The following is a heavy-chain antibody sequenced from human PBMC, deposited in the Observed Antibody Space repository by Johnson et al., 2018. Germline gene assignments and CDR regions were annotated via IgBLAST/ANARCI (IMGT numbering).Heavy chain of an antibody. D-gene: IGHD6-19*01. CDR1: GGSISSSSYY. J-gene: IGHJ3*02. V-gene: IGHV4-39*01. CDR2: LYYRGNT. Sequence: QVQLVESGPGLVKXSETLSLXCTVSGGSISSSSYYWGWIRQPPGKGLEWIGDLYYRGNTYYNPSLNSRVTIAVDTSKDQFSLKLSPVTAADTAVHYGSSIAVAGSDGFDIWGQGTMVTVSS. CDR3: SSIAVAGSDGFDI.